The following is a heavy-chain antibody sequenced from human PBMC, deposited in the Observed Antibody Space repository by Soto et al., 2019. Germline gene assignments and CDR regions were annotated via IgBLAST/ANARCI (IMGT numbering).Heavy chain of an antibody. Sequence: QVQLQQWGAGLLKPSETLSLTCAVYGGSFSGYYWSWIRQPPGKGLEWIGEINQSGSTNYNPSLKSRVTISVDTSKNQFSLKLSSVTAADTAVYYCARDRRKYCSSTSCRYYYYYGMDVWGQGTTVTVSS. CDR1: GGSFSGYY. CDR3: ARDRRKYCSSTSCRYYYYYGMDV. J-gene: IGHJ6*02. CDR2: INQSGST. V-gene: IGHV4-34*01. D-gene: IGHD2-2*01.